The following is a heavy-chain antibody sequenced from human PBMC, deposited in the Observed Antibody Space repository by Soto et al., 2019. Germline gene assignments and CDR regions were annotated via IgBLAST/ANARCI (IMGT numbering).Heavy chain of an antibody. CDR2: ISAYNGNT. J-gene: IGHJ6*02. V-gene: IGHV1-18*01. Sequence: QVQLVQSGAEVKKPGASVKVSCKASGYTFTSYGISWVRQAPGQGLEWMGWISAYNGNTNYAQKLQGRVTMTTDTSPSTAYMGLRSLRSDDKAVYYWARDLHHDSSGSLLYYYGMDVWGQGTTVTVSS. CDR3: ARDLHHDSSGSLLYYYGMDV. D-gene: IGHD3-22*01. CDR1: GYTFTSYG.